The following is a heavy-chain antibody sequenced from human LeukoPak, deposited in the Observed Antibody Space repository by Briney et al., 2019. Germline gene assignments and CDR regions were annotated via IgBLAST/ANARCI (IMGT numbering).Heavy chain of an antibody. D-gene: IGHD3-22*01. CDR2: MSGGAGST. J-gene: IGHJ5*02. CDR3: AKGSGYSVSHSCFDP. CDR1: GFTFSNYV. Sequence: GGSLRLSCAASGFTFSNYVMTWVCQAPGKGLEWVSAMSGGAGSTYYADSVKGRFTISRDNSKNTLHLQMNSLRAEDTAVYYCAKGSGYSVSHSCFDPWGQGTLVTVSS. V-gene: IGHV3-23*01.